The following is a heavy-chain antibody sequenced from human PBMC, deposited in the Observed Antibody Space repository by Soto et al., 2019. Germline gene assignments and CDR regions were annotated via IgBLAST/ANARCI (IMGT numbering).Heavy chain of an antibody. Sequence: EVQLLECGGGLVQPGGSLRLSCAASGFTFSSYAMSWVRQAPGKGLEWVSVISGSGDSTYYADSVRGRFTISRDNSKNTLYLQMNSLRAADTAVYYCAKDPDGAAAGPTKFYGMDVWGQRTTVTVSS. CDR3: AKDPDGAAAGPTKFYGMDV. J-gene: IGHJ6*02. V-gene: IGHV3-23*01. CDR2: ISGSGDST. CDR1: GFTFSSYA. D-gene: IGHD6-13*01.